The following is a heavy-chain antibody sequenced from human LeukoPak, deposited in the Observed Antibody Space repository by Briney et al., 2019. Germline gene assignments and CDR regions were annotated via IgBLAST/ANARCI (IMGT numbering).Heavy chain of an antibody. V-gene: IGHV3-23*01. CDR3: ARDLDSSGYYHVVDS. CDR1: GFTFGSYS. J-gene: IGHJ4*02. CDR2: ISTSGRT. D-gene: IGHD3-22*01. Sequence: PGGSLRLSCAASGFTFGSYSMNWVRQAPGKGLEWVSLISTSGRTHYADSVQGRFTISRDNSKNTLSLHMNSLRAEDTAVYYCARDLDSSGYYHVVDSWGQGALVTVSS.